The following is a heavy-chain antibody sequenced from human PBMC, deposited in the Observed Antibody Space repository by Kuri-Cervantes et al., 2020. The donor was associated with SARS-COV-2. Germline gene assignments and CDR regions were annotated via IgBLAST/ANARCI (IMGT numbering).Heavy chain of an antibody. J-gene: IGHJ4*02. CDR3: ARGLTMVRGVIRSRFDY. Sequence: GGSLRLSCAASGFTFSSYEMNWVRQAPGKGLEWVSYISSSGSTIYYADSVKGRFTISRDNAKNSLYLQMNSLRAEDTAVYYCARGLTMVRGVIRSRFDYWGQGTLVTVSS. CDR1: GFTFSSYE. V-gene: IGHV3-48*03. CDR2: ISSSGSTI. D-gene: IGHD3-10*01.